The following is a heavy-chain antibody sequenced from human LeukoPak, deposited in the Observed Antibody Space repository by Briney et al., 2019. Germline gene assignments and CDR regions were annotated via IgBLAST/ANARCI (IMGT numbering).Heavy chain of an antibody. Sequence: SGGSLRLSCAASGFTFGNAWMSWVRQAPGKGLEWVGRIKSKTNGGTTDYAAPVKGRFSISRDDSKTTLYLQMNSLKTEDTAVYCCTTTPYYDILTGYYYFDYWGQGTLVTVSS. D-gene: IGHD3-9*01. CDR2: IKSKTNGGTT. CDR3: TTTPYYDILTGYYYFDY. J-gene: IGHJ4*02. CDR1: GFTFGNAW. V-gene: IGHV3-15*01.